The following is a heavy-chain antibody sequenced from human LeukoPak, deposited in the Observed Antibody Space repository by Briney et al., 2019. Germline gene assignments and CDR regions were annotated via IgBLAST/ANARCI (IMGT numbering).Heavy chain of an antibody. J-gene: IGHJ6*03. D-gene: IGHD6-13*01. CDR2: SYPCDSDT. CDR3: ARRVARGFSSTSKTYYMDV. Sequence: GESLKIYCKDSRYSFPRYWIGWVRPRTGKGLEWMGISYPCDSDTRYSPSFQGQVTISVDKSVSTAYLQWSSLKASDTAIYYCARRVARGFSSTSKTYYMDVWGKGTTVTVSS. V-gene: IGHV5-51*01. CDR1: RYSFPRYW.